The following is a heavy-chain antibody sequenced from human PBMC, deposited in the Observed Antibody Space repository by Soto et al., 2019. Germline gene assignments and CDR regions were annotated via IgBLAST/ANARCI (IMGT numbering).Heavy chain of an antibody. J-gene: IGHJ6*02. D-gene: IGHD2-21*02. CDR3: ARRCGGDCYSYYYYGMDV. V-gene: IGHV4-39*01. CDR1: GGSISSSSYY. CDR2: IYYSGST. Sequence: SETLSLTCTVSGGSISSSSYYWGWIRQPPGKGLGWIGSIYYSGSTYYNPSLKSRVTISVDTSKNQFSLKLSSVSAADTAVYYCARRCGGDCYSYYYYGMDVWGQGTTVTVSS.